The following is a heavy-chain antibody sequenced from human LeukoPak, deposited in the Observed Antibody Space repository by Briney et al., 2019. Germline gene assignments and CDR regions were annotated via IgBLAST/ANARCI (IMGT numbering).Heavy chain of an antibody. CDR2: FDPEDGET. V-gene: IGHV1-24*01. Sequence: ASVKVSCKVSGYTLTELSMHWVRQAPGKGLEWMGGFDPEDGETIYAQKFQGRVTMTEDTSTDTAYMELSSLRSEDTAVYYCATELRGVINYYYYGMDVWGQGTTVTVSS. J-gene: IGHJ6*02. D-gene: IGHD3-10*01. CDR1: GYTLTELS. CDR3: ATELRGVINYYYYGMDV.